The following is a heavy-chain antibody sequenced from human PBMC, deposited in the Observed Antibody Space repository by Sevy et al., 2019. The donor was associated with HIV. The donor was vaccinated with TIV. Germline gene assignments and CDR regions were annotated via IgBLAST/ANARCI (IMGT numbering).Heavy chain of an antibody. CDR3: SRDRGRTGSSDYYYGMDV. CDR1: GFTFSSYA. J-gene: IGHJ6*02. Sequence: GGSLRLSCAASGFTFSSYAMHWVRQAPGKGLEWVAVISYDGSNKYYADSVKGRFTISRDNSKKTLYLQMNSLRAEDTAVYYCSRDRGRTGSSDYYYGMDVWGQGTTVTVSS. CDR2: ISYDGSNK. V-gene: IGHV3-30*04. D-gene: IGHD6-6*01.